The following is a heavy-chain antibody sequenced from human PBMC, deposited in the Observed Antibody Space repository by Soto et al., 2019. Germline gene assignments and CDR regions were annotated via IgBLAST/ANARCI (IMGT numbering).Heavy chain of an antibody. D-gene: IGHD7-27*01. CDR1: GGSISSAAYC. Sequence: QVQLQESGPRLVSPSQTLSLTCTVSGGSISSAAYCWSWIRQSPDKGLEWIGHIYDGGTTYSSPSLEGRVTISADTSETQFSLKLNSVRAADTAVYYCARGPSGDKVDYWGQGIQVTVSS. J-gene: IGHJ4*02. V-gene: IGHV4-30-4*01. CDR3: ARGPSGDKVDY. CDR2: IYDGGTT.